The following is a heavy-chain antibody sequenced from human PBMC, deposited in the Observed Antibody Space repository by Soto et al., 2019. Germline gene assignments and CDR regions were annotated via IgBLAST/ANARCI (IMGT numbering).Heavy chain of an antibody. CDR1: GYSITNVNW. D-gene: IGHD2-2*01. CDR2: RFHSGTT. V-gene: IGHV4-28*01. Sequence: QVQLQESGPGLVKPSDTLSLTCALSGYSITNVNWWAWSRQPPVKGLEWLGYRFHSGTTHYNPSLKSRVSMSVDTYRNQFSQRVDAVTAADTAVYYGARSPYADALDIWGQGKMVTVSS. CDR3: ARSPYADALDI. J-gene: IGHJ3*02.